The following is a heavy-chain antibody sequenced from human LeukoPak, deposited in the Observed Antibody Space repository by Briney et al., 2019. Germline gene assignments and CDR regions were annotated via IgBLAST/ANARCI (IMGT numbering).Heavy chain of an antibody. CDR2: ISSNGGST. Sequence: PGGSLRLSCSASGFTFSSYAMHWVRQAPGKGLEYVPAISSNGGSTYYADSVKGRFTISRDNSKNTLYLQMSSLRAEDTAVYYCVKDSDRWEPDYDSSGYSSLGGQGTLVTVSS. D-gene: IGHD3-22*01. J-gene: IGHJ4*02. CDR3: VKDSDRWEPDYDSSGYSSL. CDR1: GFTFSSYA. V-gene: IGHV3-64D*06.